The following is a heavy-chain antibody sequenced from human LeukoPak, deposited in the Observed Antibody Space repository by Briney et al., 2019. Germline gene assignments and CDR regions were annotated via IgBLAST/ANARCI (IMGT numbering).Heavy chain of an antibody. CDR3: ARENGDSSGAFDI. V-gene: IGHV4-30-4*02. CDR1: GGSISSGDYY. J-gene: IGHJ3*02. Sequence: SETLSLTCTVSGGSISSGDYYWSWIRQPPGKGLEWIGYIYYSGSTYYNPSLKSRVTISVDTSKNQFSLKLSSVTAADTAVYYCARENGDSSGAFDIWGQGTMVTVSS. D-gene: IGHD4-17*01. CDR2: IYYSGST.